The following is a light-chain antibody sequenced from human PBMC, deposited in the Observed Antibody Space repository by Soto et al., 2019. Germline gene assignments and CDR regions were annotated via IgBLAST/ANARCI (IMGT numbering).Light chain of an antibody. J-gene: IGKJ2*01. CDR2: AAS. V-gene: IGKV1-39*01. CDR3: QQSYSTPPT. Sequence: DIQMTQSPSSLSASVGDRVTITCRASQSISSYLNWYQQKPGKAPKLLIYAASSLQSGVPSRFSGSGSVTEFTLTISSLQPEDFATYYCQQSYSTPPTFGQGTKLEIK. CDR1: QSISSY.